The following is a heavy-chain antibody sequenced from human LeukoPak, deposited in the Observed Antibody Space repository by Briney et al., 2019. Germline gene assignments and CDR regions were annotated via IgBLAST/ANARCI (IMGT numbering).Heavy chain of an antibody. V-gene: IGHV4-34*01. D-gene: IGHD6-19*01. J-gene: IGHJ4*02. CDR3: ARHKGAVALDY. Sequence: SETLSLTCAVYGGSFSGYYWSWIRQPPGKGLEWIGEINHSGSTNYNPSLKSRVTISVDTSKNQFSLKLSSVTAADTAVYYCARHKGAVALDYWGQGTLVTVSS. CDR1: GGSFSGYY. CDR2: INHSGST.